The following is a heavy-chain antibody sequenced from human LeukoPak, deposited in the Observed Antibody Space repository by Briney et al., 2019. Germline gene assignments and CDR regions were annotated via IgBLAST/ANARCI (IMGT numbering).Heavy chain of an antibody. J-gene: IGHJ4*02. CDR3: ARGRAYYDILTGYYTRGLFDY. CDR1: GFTFSSYA. D-gene: IGHD3-9*01. V-gene: IGHV3-30*04. CDR2: ISYDGSNK. Sequence: AGGSLRLSCAASGFTFSSYAMHWVRQAPGKGLEWVAVISYDGSNKYYADSVKGRFTISRDNSKNTLYLQVNSLRAEDTAVYYCARGRAYYDILTGYYTRGLFDYWGQGTLVTVSS.